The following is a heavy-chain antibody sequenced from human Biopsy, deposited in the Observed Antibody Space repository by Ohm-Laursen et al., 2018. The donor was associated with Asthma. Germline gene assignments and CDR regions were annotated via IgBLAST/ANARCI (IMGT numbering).Heavy chain of an antibody. CDR3: ASDFPKDYVRYNFQF. D-gene: IGHD4-17*01. CDR2: HDHEEGGT. J-gene: IGHJ4*02. Sequence: GASVKVSCKISGYSLTDLSMHWARQAPGQGLEWMGGHDHEEGGTVNARRFQGRVTMTEDISTDTAYMELSSLSSDDTAVYYCASDFPKDYVRYNFQFWGQGTLVTVSS. V-gene: IGHV1-24*01. CDR1: GYSLTDLS.